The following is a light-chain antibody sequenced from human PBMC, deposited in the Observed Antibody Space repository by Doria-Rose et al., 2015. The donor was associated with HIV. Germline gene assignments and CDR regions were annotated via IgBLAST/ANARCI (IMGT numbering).Light chain of an antibody. CDR1: QRFSSTY. CDR2: DGS. V-gene: IGKV3-20*01. J-gene: IGKJ1*01. CDR3: HQYGTSWT. Sequence: EIVMTQSPGTLSLSPGERATLSCRASQRFSSTYLAWYQQKPSQAPSLLIYDGSTRTTGIPDRFSASGSGTDFTLTIHRLEPEDFALYYCHQYGTSWTFGQGTKVEI.